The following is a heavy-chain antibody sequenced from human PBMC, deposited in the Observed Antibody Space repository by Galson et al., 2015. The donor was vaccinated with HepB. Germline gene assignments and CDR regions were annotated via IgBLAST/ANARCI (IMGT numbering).Heavy chain of an antibody. CDR1: GYTLSRYS. CDR2: ISPYNRNA. CDR3: ARGALVVVVNATQNNWFDP. Sequence: SVKVSCKASGYTLSRYSITWVRQAPGQGLEWMGWISPYNRNADYAHQLQGRVTMTTDTSTSTAYMELRSLRSDDTAVYYCARGALVVVVNATQNNWFDPWGQGTLVTVSS. D-gene: IGHD2-15*01. V-gene: IGHV1-18*01. J-gene: IGHJ5*02.